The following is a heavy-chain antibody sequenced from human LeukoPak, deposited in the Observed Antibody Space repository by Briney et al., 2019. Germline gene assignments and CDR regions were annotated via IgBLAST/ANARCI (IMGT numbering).Heavy chain of an antibody. Sequence: SETLSLTCTVSGGSISSYYWSWIRQPPGKGLEWIGYIYYSGSTNYNPSLKSRVPLPVDTSKNQFSLNLSSVTAADTAVYYCARSGSGYLRYYFDYWGQGTLVTVSS. D-gene: IGHD5-12*01. V-gene: IGHV4-59*12. CDR2: IYYSGST. J-gene: IGHJ4*02. CDR3: ARSGSGYLRYYFDY. CDR1: GGSISSYY.